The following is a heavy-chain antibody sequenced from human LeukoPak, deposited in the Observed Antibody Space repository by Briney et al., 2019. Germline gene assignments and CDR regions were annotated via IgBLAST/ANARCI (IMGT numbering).Heavy chain of an antibody. CDR1: GFTVSSNY. D-gene: IGHD3-10*01. CDR2: IYRGGST. J-gene: IGHJ2*01. CDR3: AKGTPFAL. V-gene: IGHV3-53*05. Sequence: TGGSLRLSCAASGFTVSSNYMSWVRQAPGKGLEWVSVIYRGGSTYYADSVKGRFTISRGNSKNTLYLQMSSLRVEDTAFYYCAKGTPFALWGRGTLVTVSS.